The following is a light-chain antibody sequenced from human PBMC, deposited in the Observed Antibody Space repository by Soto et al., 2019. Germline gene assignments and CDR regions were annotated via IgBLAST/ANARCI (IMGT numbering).Light chain of an antibody. CDR3: SSYTTSTSFIL. CDR2: EVS. Sequence: SVLTQPASVSGSPGQSITISCTGTSSDIGNYDFVSWYQQVPGTAPKAMIYEVSSRPSGVSNRFSGSKSGNTASLTISGLQAEDEAYYYCSSYTTSTSFILFGGGTQLT. J-gene: IGLJ2*01. V-gene: IGLV2-14*01. CDR1: SSDIGNYDF.